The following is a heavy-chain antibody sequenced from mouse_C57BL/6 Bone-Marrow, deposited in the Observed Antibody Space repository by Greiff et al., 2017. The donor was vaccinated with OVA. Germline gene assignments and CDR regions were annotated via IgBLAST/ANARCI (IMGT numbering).Heavy chain of an antibody. CDR3: ARRGDGYYEYFDV. CDR2: IYPGDGDT. V-gene: IGHV1-80*01. D-gene: IGHD2-3*01. CDR1: GYAFSSYW. Sequence: LQESGAELVKPGASVKISCKASGYAFSSYWMNWVKQRPGKGLEWIGQIYPGDGDTNYNGKFKGKATLTADKSSSTAYMQLSSLTSEDSAVYFCARRGDGYYEYFDVWGTGTTVTVSS. J-gene: IGHJ1*03.